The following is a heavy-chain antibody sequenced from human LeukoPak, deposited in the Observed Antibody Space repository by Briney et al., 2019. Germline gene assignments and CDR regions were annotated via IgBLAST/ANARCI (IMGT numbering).Heavy chain of an antibody. CDR3: ARDRIPKRDYYYDSSGYYDAFDI. CDR1: GYSISSGYY. V-gene: IGHV4-38-2*02. D-gene: IGHD3-22*01. J-gene: IGHJ3*02. CDR2: IYRSGST. Sequence: SETLSLTCTVSGYSISSGYYWGWIRQPPGKGLEWIGSIYRSGSTYYNPSLKSRVTISVDTSKNQFSLKLSSVTAADTAVYYRARDRIPKRDYYYDSSGYYDAFDIWGQGTMVTVSS.